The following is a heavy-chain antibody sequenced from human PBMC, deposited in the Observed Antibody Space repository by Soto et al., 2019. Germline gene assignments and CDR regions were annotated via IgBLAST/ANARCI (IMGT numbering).Heavy chain of an antibody. CDR1: GYTFTSYY. D-gene: IGHD3-22*01. V-gene: IGHV1-46*01. J-gene: IGHJ1*01. CDR2: INPSGGST. CDR3: ARAXTRPYYYDSTPPEYFQH. Sequence: ASVKVSCKASGYTFTSYYMHWVRQAPGQGLEGMGIINPSGGSTSYAQKFQGRVTMTRDTSTSTVYMELRSLRSEDTAVYYCARAXTRPYYYDSTPPEYFQHWGQGTLVTVSS.